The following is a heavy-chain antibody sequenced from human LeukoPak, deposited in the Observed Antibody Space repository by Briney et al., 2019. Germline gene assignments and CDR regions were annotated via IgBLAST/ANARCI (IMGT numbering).Heavy chain of an antibody. CDR3: VKDSLVGGVSAFDS. CDR2: ISYDGSNK. J-gene: IGHJ3*02. CDR1: GFTFSSYA. Sequence: GGSLRLSCAASGFTFSSYAMHWVRQAPGKGLEWVAVISYDGSNKYYADSVKGRFTVSRDNSKNTLYLQMNSLRAEDTAVYFCVKDSLVGGVSAFDSWGQGTMVTVSS. D-gene: IGHD3-10*01. V-gene: IGHV3-30-3*01.